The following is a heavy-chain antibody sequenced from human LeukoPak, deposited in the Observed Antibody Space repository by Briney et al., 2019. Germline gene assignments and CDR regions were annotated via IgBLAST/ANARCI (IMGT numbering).Heavy chain of an antibody. J-gene: IGHJ6*04. CDR1: GFDFKNTY. CDR3: AELGITMIGGV. V-gene: IGHV3-53*01. D-gene: IGHD3-10*02. CDR2: IYRGDGT. Sequence: PGGSLRLSCAASGFDFKNTYMSWVRQAPGKGLEWVSIIYRGDGTYYSDSVKGRFTISRDSSKSTLYLQMNSLRAEDTAVYYCAELGITMIGGVWGKGTTVTISS.